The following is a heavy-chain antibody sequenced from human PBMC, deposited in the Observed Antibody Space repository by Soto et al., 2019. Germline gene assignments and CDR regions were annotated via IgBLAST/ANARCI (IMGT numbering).Heavy chain of an antibody. D-gene: IGHD2-2*01. CDR2: ISSSSSYI. CDR1: GFTFSSYS. Sequence: GGSLRLSCAASGFTFSSYSMNWVRQAPGKGLEWVSSISSSSSYIYYADSVKGRFTISRDNAKNSLYLQMNSLRAEDTAVYYCARGDIVVVPAAKNWFDPWGQGTLVTVSS. CDR3: ARGDIVVVPAAKNWFDP. J-gene: IGHJ5*02. V-gene: IGHV3-21*01.